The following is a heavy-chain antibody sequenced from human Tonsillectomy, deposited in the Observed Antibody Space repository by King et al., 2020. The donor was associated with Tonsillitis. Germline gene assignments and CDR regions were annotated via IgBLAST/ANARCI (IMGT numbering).Heavy chain of an antibody. CDR3: TIEVHLGGSYYDSSGYTAY. J-gene: IGHJ4*02. V-gene: IGHV3-15*01. CDR2: IKSKTDGGTT. CDR1: GFTFSNAW. D-gene: IGHD3-22*01. Sequence: VQLVESGGGLVKPGGSLRLSCAASGFTFSNAWMSWVRQAPGKGLECVGRIKSKTDGGTTDYAAPVKGRFTISRDDSKNTLFLQMNSLKTEDTAVYYCTIEVHLGGSYYDSSGYTAYWGQGTLVTVSS.